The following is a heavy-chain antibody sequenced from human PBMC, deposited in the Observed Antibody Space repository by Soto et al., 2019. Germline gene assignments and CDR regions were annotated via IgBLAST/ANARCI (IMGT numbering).Heavy chain of an antibody. CDR3: ARDLDDYGGTDY. V-gene: IGHV4-30-4*01. CDR2: IYYSGST. D-gene: IGHD4-17*01. Sequence: PAETLSLTCTVSGGSISSVDYYWSWIRQPPGKGLVWIGYIYYSGSTYYNPSLKSRVTISVDTSKNQFSLKLSSVTAADTAVYYCARDLDDYGGTDYWGQGTLVTVSS. J-gene: IGHJ4*02. CDR1: GGSISSVDYY.